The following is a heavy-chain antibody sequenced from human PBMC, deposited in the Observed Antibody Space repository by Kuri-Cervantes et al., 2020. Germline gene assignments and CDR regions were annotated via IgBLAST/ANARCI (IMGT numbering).Heavy chain of an antibody. D-gene: IGHD3-10*01. Sequence: SVKVSCKASGGTFSSYAISWVRQAPGQGLEWMGGIIPIFGTANYAQKFQGRVTITADESTSTAYMELSSLRSEDTAVYYCARDLYGSGGYYYYGMDVWGQGTTVTVSS. J-gene: IGHJ6*02. CDR1: GGTFSSYA. CDR2: IIPIFGTA. V-gene: IGHV1-69*13. CDR3: ARDLYGSGGYYYYGMDV.